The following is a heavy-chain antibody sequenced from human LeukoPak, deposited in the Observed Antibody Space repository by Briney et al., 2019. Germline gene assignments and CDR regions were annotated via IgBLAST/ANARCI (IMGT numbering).Heavy chain of an antibody. D-gene: IGHD4-23*01. CDR1: GYTFTSYA. V-gene: IGHV1-69*05. CDR3: ARVMMAGDYGGNPEYFDY. CDR2: IIPIFGTA. Sequence: GASVKVSCKASGYTFTSYAISWVRQAPGQGLEWMGGIIPIFGTANYAQKFQGRVTITTDESTSTAYMELSSLRSEDTAVYYCARVMMAGDYGGNPEYFDYWGQGTLVTVSS. J-gene: IGHJ4*02.